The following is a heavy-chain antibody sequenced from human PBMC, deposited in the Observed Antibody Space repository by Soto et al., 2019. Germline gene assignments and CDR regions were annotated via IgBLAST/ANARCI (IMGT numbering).Heavy chain of an antibody. Sequence: QVQLQESGPGLVKPSQTLSLTCTVSGGSISSGGYYWSLIRPHPGKGLEWIGYIYYSGSTYYNPSLKSRVIISVDTSKNQFSLKLSSVTAADTAVYYCGRGSFDYGDEAEYFQYWGQGTLVTVSS. D-gene: IGHD4-17*01. CDR1: GGSISSGGYY. V-gene: IGHV4-31*03. J-gene: IGHJ1*01. CDR3: GRGSFDYGDEAEYFQY. CDR2: IYYSGST.